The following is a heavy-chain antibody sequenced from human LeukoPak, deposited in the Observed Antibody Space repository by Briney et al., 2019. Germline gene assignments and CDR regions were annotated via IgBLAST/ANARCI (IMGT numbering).Heavy chain of an antibody. V-gene: IGHV3-53*01. CDR2: IYSDNT. CDR1: GFTVSSNS. D-gene: IGHD3-16*01. CDR3: AKFSVASWVWGSYSNN. Sequence: GGSLRLSCTVSGFTVSSNSMSWVRQAPGKGLEWVSFIYSDNTHYSDSVKGRFTISRDNSKNTLYLQMNSLRAEDTAVYYCAKFSVASWVWGSYSNNWGQGTLVTVSS. J-gene: IGHJ4*02.